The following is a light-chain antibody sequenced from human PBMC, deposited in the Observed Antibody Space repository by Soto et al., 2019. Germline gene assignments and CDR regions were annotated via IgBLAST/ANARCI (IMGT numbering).Light chain of an antibody. J-gene: IGKJ1*01. CDR1: QNVYSY. V-gene: IGKV1-39*01. Sequence: DIQMTQSPSSLSASVGDRVTFTCRASQNVYSYVEWDQQKSGKAPELLIYAASELESGVPYRFSGSGSGTEFTLTISRLQPEDFATYYCQQSLSTVRPFGQGTRVEVK. CDR2: AAS. CDR3: QQSLSTVRP.